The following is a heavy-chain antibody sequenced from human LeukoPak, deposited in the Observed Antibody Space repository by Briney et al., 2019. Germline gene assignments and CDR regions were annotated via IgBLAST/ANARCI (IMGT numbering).Heavy chain of an antibody. CDR3: ARGGVLGYYYYDYMDV. V-gene: IGHV1-18*01. D-gene: IGHD3-10*01. CDR2: ISAYNGNT. J-gene: IGHJ6*03. Sequence: GASVKVSCKACGCTFPSYGISWVRQPPGKGVEGMGWISAYNGNTNYAQKLQGRVTMTTDTSTSTTYMELRSLRSDDTAVYYCARGGVLGYYYYDYMDVWGKGTTGTVSS. CDR1: GCTFPSYG.